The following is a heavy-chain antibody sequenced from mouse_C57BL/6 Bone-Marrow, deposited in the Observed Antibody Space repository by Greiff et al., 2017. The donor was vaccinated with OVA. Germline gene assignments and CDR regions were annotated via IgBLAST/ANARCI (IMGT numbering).Heavy chain of an antibody. J-gene: IGHJ3*01. CDR1: GYTFTDYN. Sequence: VQLKQSGPELVKPGASVKIPCKASGYTFTDYNMDWVKQSHGKSLEWIGDINPNNGGTIYNQKFKGKATLTVDKSSSTAYMELRSLTSEDTAVYYCARESWLLPFAYWGQGTLVTVSA. D-gene: IGHD2-3*01. CDR2: INPNNGGT. V-gene: IGHV1-18*01. CDR3: ARESWLLPFAY.